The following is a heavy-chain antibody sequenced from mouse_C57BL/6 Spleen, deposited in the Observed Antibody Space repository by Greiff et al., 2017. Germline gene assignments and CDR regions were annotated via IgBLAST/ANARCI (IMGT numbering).Heavy chain of an antibody. V-gene: IGHV1-80*01. CDR2: IYPGDGDT. Sequence: QVQLQQSGAELVKPGASVKISCKASGYAFSSYWMNWVKQRPGKGLEWIGQIYPGDGDTNYNGKFKGKATLTADKSSSTAYMQLSSLTSEDSAVYFCARRGITTVVVDYWGQGTTLTVSS. J-gene: IGHJ2*01. D-gene: IGHD1-1*01. CDR3: ARRGITTVVVDY. CDR1: GYAFSSYW.